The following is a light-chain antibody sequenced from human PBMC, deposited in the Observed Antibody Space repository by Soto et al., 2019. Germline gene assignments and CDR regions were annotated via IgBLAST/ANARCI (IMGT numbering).Light chain of an antibody. CDR3: SSYTSSSTYV. V-gene: IGLV2-14*02. J-gene: IGLJ1*01. Sequence: QSVLTQPASVSGSPGQSITISCTGTSSDFGNYNLVSWYQQHPGKVPKLILFEVNKRPSGVSGRFSGSKSGNTASLTISGLQAEDEADYYCSSYTSSSTYVFGTGTKLTVL. CDR1: SSDFGNYNL. CDR2: EVN.